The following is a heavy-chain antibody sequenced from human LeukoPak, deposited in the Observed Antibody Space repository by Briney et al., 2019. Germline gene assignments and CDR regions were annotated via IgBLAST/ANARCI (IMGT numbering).Heavy chain of an antibody. CDR1: GFTFSSYA. CDR3: ATKGILTGYYSFDY. Sequence: GGSLRLSCAASGFTFSSYAMSWVRQAPGKGLEWVSAISGSGGSTYYADSVKGRFTISRDNSKNTLYLQMNSLRAEDTAVYYCATKGILTGYYSFDYWGQGTLVTVSS. V-gene: IGHV3-23*01. D-gene: IGHD3-9*01. J-gene: IGHJ4*02. CDR2: ISGSGGST.